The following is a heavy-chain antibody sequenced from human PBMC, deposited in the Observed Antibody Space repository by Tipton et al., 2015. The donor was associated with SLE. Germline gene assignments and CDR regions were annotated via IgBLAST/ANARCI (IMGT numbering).Heavy chain of an antibody. D-gene: IGHD4-17*01. J-gene: IGHJ2*01. CDR2: IYYSGST. Sequence: TLSLTCAVSGYSISSGYYWGWIRQPPGKGLEWIGYIYYSGSTNYNPSLKSRVTISVDTSKNQFSLKLSSVTAADTAVYYCARHMTTVPPFDLWGRGTLVTVSS. CDR1: GYSISSGYY. CDR3: ARHMTTVPPFDL. V-gene: IGHV4-38-2*01.